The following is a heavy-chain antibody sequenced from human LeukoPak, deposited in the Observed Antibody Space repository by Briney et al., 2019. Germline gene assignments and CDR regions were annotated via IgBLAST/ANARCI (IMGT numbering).Heavy chain of an antibody. CDR2: INAGNGNT. CDR1: GYTFTGYY. CDR3: AREVVRFSSGWYNDYFDY. Sequence: ASVKVSCKASGYTFTGYYMHWVRQAPGQRLEWMGWINAGNGNTKYSQEFQGRVTITRDTSASTAYMELSSLRSEDMAVYYCAREVVRFSSGWYNDYFDYWGQGTLVTVSS. V-gene: IGHV1-3*03. J-gene: IGHJ4*02. D-gene: IGHD6-19*01.